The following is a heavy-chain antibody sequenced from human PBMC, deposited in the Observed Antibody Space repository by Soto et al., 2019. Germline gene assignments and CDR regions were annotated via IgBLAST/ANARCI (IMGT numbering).Heavy chain of an antibody. CDR2: ISYEGSNK. CDR1: GFTFSSYG. V-gene: IGHV3-30*18. J-gene: IGHJ6*02. Sequence: QVQLVESGGGVVQPARSVRLSCAASGFTFSSYGMHWVRQAPGKGLEWVVVISYEGSNKYYADSVMGRFTISRDNSKNTLYLQMNSLRAEDTAVYYCAKVKWELLHHYYYGMDVWGQGTTVTVSS. D-gene: IGHD1-26*01. CDR3: AKVKWELLHHYYYGMDV.